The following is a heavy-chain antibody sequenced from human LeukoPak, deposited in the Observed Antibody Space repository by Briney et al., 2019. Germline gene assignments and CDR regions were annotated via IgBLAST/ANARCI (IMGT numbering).Heavy chain of an antibody. J-gene: IGHJ4*02. CDR2: INTDGRNT. V-gene: IGHV3-74*01. Sequence: GRSLRLSCAVSGFTFSSYWMHWVRHAPGKGLMWVSRINTDGRNTNYADSVKGRFSISRDNAKNTLYLQINSLRAADTATYNFTNDHSSGSEYWGEGTLVSVSS. D-gene: IGHD3-10*01. CDR1: GFTFSSYW. CDR3: TNDHSSGSEY.